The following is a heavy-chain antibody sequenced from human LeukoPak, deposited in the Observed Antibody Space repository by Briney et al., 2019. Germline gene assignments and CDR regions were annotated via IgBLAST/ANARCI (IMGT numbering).Heavy chain of an antibody. Sequence: GGSLRLSCAASGFTFSGSAMHWVRQASGKGLEWVGRIRSKANSYATAYAASVKGRFTISRDDSKNTAYLQMNSLRAEDTAVYYCAKSPAAGIWNWVYWGQGTLVTVSS. J-gene: IGHJ4*02. D-gene: IGHD6-13*01. CDR3: AKSPAAGIWNWVY. CDR2: IRSKANSYAT. V-gene: IGHV3-73*01. CDR1: GFTFSGSA.